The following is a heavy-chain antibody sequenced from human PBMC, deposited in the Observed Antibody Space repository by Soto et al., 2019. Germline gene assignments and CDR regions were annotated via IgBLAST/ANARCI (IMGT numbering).Heavy chain of an antibody. Sequence: GGSLRLSCAASGFTFSSYAMSWARQAPGKGLEWVSAISGSGGSTYYADSVKGRFTISRDNSKNTLYLQMNSLRAEDTAVYYCAKVSREGYYDFWSGYFPGYYGMDVWGQGTTVTVSS. CDR3: AKVSREGYYDFWSGYFPGYYGMDV. D-gene: IGHD3-3*01. V-gene: IGHV3-23*01. CDR1: GFTFSSYA. CDR2: ISGSGGST. J-gene: IGHJ6*02.